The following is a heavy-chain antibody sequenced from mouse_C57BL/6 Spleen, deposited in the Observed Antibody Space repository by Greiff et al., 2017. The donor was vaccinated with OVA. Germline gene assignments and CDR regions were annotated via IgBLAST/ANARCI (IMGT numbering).Heavy chain of an antibody. CDR3: ARGGRGLLYAMDY. CDR2: ISYDGSN. CDR1: GYSITSGYY. D-gene: IGHD1-1*01. Sequence: EVQLQQSGPGLVKPSQSLSLTCSVTGYSITSGYYWNWIRQFPGNKLEWMGYISYDGSNNYNPSLKNRISITRDTSKNQFFLKLNSVTTEDTATYYGARGGRGLLYAMDYWGQGTSVTVSS. V-gene: IGHV3-6*01. J-gene: IGHJ4*01.